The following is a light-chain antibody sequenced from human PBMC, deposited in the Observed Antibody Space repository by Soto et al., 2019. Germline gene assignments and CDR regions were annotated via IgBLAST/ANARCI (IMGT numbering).Light chain of an antibody. V-gene: IGKV1-5*03. CDR2: KAS. CDR3: QQYNSYPWT. J-gene: IGKJ1*01. Sequence: DIQMTQSPSSLSASLGDRVTITCRASQVIGSSFIGWYQQKPGKAPKLLIYKASSLESGVPSRFRGSGSGTEFTLTISSLKPDDFETYYCQQYNSYPWTFGQGTKVEIK. CDR1: QVIGSS.